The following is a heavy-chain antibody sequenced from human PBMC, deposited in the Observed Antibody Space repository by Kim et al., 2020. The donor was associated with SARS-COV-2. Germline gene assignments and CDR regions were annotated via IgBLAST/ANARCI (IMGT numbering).Heavy chain of an antibody. J-gene: IGHJ4*02. CDR1: EFTFSNYE. CDR3: ARPQCSGGSCSQRGQYFDY. CDR2: IKQDGNER. V-gene: IGHV3-7*01. D-gene: IGHD2-15*01. Sequence: GGSLRLSCVASEFTFSNYEMHWVRQAPGKGLEWVANIKQDGNERYYVDSVKGRFTISRDNAKNSLYLHMNSLRAEDTAVYYCARPQCSGGSCSQRGQYFDYWGQGTLVTVSS.